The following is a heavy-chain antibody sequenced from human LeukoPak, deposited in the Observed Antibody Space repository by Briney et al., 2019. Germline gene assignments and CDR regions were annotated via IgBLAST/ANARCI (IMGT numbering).Heavy chain of an antibody. CDR3: ARDTIPNYDSSGYYPNDAFDI. Sequence: PGGSLRLSCAASGFTFSNYGMIWVRQAPGKGLEWVSAISGSGGSTYYADSVKGRFTISRDNAKNSLYLQMNSLRAEDTAVYYCARDTIPNYDSSGYYPNDAFDIWGQGTMVTVSS. CDR2: ISGSGGST. D-gene: IGHD3-22*01. V-gene: IGHV3-23*01. J-gene: IGHJ3*02. CDR1: GFTFSNYG.